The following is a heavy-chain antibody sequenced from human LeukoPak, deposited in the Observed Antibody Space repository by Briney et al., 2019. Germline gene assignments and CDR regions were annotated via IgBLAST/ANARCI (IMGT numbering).Heavy chain of an antibody. Sequence: GESLKISCKGSGYSFTSYWIGWVRQMPGKGLEWMGIIYPGDSDTRYSPSFQGQVTISADKSISTAYLQWSSLKASDTAMYYCARQGEEYCSSTSCLPYYYYYMDVWGKGTTVTVSS. V-gene: IGHV5-51*01. D-gene: IGHD2-2*01. CDR1: GYSFTSYW. CDR3: ARQGEEYCSSTSCLPYYYYYMDV. J-gene: IGHJ6*03. CDR2: IYPGDSDT.